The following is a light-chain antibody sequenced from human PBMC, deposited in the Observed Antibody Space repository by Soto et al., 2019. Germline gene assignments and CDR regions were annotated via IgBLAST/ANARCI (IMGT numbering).Light chain of an antibody. V-gene: IGLV2-14*02. CDR2: DII. CDR1: SGFVGSFSL. J-gene: IGLJ1*01. CDR3: VSFTTSRSYV. Sequence: QSALAQPASVSGSPGQSITISCTGTSGFVGSFSLASWYQQHPGKAPKLMIYDIINRPSGVSNRFSGSKSGNTASLTISGLQAEDEADYYCVSFTTSRSYVFGTGTKVTVL.